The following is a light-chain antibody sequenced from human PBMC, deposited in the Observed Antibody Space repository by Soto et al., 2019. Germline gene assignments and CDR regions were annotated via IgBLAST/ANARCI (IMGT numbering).Light chain of an antibody. CDR3: QQRTNWRIT. Sequence: EILLTQSPATLSLSPGERATLSCRASQSVSSSLAWYQQKPGQSPRLLIYDTSNRATGIPARFSGSGSGTDFTLTISRLEPEDFAVYYCQQRTNWRITFGQGTRLEI. V-gene: IGKV3-11*01. CDR2: DTS. J-gene: IGKJ5*01. CDR1: QSVSSS.